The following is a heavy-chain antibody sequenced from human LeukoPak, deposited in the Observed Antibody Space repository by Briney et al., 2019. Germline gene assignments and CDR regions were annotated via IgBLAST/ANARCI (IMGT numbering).Heavy chain of an antibody. Sequence: SETLSLTCTVSGGSISSGGYYWSWIRQHPGKGLEWIGYIYYSGSTYYNPTLKSRVTISVDTSKNQFSLKLSSVTAADTAVYYCARANRRLRQTHLGHSFDYWGQGTLVTVSS. V-gene: IGHV4-31*03. CDR1: GGSISSGGYY. CDR2: IYYSGST. J-gene: IGHJ4*02. CDR3: ARANRRLRQTHLGHSFDY. D-gene: IGHD4-17*01.